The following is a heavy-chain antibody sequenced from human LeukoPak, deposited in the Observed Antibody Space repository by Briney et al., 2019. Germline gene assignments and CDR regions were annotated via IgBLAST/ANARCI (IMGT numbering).Heavy chain of an antibody. CDR2: ISGGGGST. V-gene: IGHV3-23*01. CDR1: GFTFSNYA. CDR3: ARLTYGY. D-gene: IGHD4-17*01. J-gene: IGHJ4*02. Sequence: PGGPLRLSCAASGFTFSNYAMSWVRQAPGKGLEWVSTISGGGGSTYYADSVKGRFTISRDNSKNTLFLQMNSLRAEDSAVYYCARLTYGYWGQGTLVSVSS.